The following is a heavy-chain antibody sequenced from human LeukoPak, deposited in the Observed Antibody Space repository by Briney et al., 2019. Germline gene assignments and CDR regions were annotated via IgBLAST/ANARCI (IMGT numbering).Heavy chain of an antibody. CDR2: IYSGGST. Sequence: PGGSLRLSCAASGFTFSSYSMNWVRQAPGKGLEWVSVIYSGGSTYYADSVKGRFTISRDNSKNTLYLQMNSLRAEDTAVYYCAREEDTTMVIGYWGQGTLVTVSS. CDR3: AREEDTTMVIGY. D-gene: IGHD5-18*01. V-gene: IGHV3-66*01. J-gene: IGHJ4*02. CDR1: GFTFSSYS.